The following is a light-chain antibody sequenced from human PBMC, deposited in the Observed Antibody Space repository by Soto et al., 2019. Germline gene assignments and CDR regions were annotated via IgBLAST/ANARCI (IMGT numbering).Light chain of an antibody. J-gene: IGKJ4*01. CDR2: DAS. Sequence: DIQMTHSPSSLSASVGDRVTITCQASQDISNYLNWYQQKPGKAPKLLIYDASNLETGVPSRFSGSGSGTDFTFTISSLQPEDIATYYCQQYDNLLTFGGGTKVDIK. V-gene: IGKV1-33*01. CDR3: QQYDNLLT. CDR1: QDISNY.